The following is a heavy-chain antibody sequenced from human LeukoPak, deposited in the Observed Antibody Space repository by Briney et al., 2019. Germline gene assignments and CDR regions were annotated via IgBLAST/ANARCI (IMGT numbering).Heavy chain of an antibody. J-gene: IGHJ4*02. D-gene: IGHD3-16*01. Sequence: SVKGRFTISRDNAKNSVFLQMNSLRAEDTAVYYCARLLLGELPSWGQGTLVTVSS. V-gene: IGHV3-48*01. CDR3: ARLLLGELPS.